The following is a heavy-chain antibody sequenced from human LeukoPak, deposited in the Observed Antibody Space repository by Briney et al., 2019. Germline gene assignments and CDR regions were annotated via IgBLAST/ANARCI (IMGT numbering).Heavy chain of an antibody. CDR3: ARVTANPVSWFDP. V-gene: IGHV1-2*02. CDR2: LNPKTGGT. J-gene: IGHJ5*02. CDR1: GYTLTEHY. D-gene: IGHD2-21*02. Sequence: ASVKVSCKASGYTLTEHYIHGVRQAPGQGLEWMGWLNPKTGGTKYAQTFPGRVTMTRDTSIRTAYIALSRLTSDDTAVYYCARVTANPVSWFDPWGQGTLVTVSS.